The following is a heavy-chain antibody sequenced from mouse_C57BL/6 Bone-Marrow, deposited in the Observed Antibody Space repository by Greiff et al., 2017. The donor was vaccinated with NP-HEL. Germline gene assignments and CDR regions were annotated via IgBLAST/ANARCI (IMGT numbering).Heavy chain of an antibody. CDR3: ARNYYGRRDFDY. V-gene: IGHV1-50*01. J-gene: IGHJ2*01. D-gene: IGHD1-1*01. Sequence: QVQLQQPGAELVKPGASVKLSCKASGYTFTSYWMQWVKQRPGQGLEWIGEIDPSDSYTTYNQKFKGKATLTVDTSSSTAYMQLSSLTSEDSAVYYCARNYYGRRDFDYWGQGTTLTVSS. CDR2: IDPSDSYT. CDR1: GYTFTSYW.